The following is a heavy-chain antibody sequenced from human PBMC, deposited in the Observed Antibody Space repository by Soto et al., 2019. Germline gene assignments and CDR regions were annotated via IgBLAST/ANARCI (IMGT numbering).Heavy chain of an antibody. CDR1: GGSISSYY. V-gene: IGHV4-59*01. Sequence: SETLSLTCTVSGGSISSYYWSWIRQPPGKGLEWIGYIYYSGSTNYNPSLKSRVTISVDTSKNQFSLKLSSVTAADTAVYYCARGGDTAHYGMDLWGQGTKVTGSS. CDR3: ARGGDTAHYGMDL. CDR2: IYYSGST. D-gene: IGHD5-18*01. J-gene: IGHJ6*02.